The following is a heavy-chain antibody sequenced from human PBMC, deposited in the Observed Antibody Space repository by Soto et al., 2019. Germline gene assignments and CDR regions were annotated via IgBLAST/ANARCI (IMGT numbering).Heavy chain of an antibody. CDR1: TFTSSANS. Sequence: PGGSMRLSCTAYTFTSSANSMNWDSQAHKHGLEWVSYISTTSYPIYYANSVEGRLSLSRDHAQNSLYLQIDSLRDEDTSVNYYARSSHRIVTTNFDSWGQGTQVTVSS. J-gene: IGHJ4*02. V-gene: IGHV3-48*02. CDR2: ISTTSYPI. D-gene: IGHD5-12*01. CDR3: ARSSHRIVTTNFDS.